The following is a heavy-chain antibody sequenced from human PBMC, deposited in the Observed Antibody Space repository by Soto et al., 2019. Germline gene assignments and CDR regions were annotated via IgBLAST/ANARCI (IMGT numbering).Heavy chain of an antibody. J-gene: IGHJ4*02. CDR2: IIPIFGTA. Sequence: SVKVSCKASGGTFSSYAISWVRQAPGQGLEWMGGIIPIFGTANYAQKFQGRVTITADESTSTAYMELSSLRSGDTAVYYCASGGAGYSSTTYFDYWGQGTLVTVSS. V-gene: IGHV1-69*13. CDR1: GGTFSSYA. D-gene: IGHD6-19*01. CDR3: ASGGAGYSSTTYFDY.